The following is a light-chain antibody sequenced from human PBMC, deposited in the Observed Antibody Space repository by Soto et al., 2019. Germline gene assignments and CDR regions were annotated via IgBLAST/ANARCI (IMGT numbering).Light chain of an antibody. CDR2: LEGTGSQ. V-gene: IGLV4-60*02. Sequence: QAVVTQSSSASASLGSSVKLTCTLSSGHSTNIIAWHQQQPGKAPRYLMKLEGTGSQNKGSGVSDRFSGSSSGADRYLTISNLRFEDEADYYCETWDTNTRVFGGGTKLTVL. J-gene: IGLJ3*02. CDR3: ETWDTNTRV. CDR1: SGHSTNI.